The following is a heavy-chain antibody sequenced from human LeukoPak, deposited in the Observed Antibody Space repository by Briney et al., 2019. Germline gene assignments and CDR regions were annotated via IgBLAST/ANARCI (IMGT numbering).Heavy chain of an antibody. J-gene: IGHJ6*02. CDR3: AXXGXXSGSRKIDYYYYYGMDV. V-gene: IGHV4-59*08. D-gene: IGHD3-10*01. CDR1: GGSISSYY. Sequence: KTSETLSLTCTVSGGSISSYYWSWIRQPPGKGLEWIGYIYYSGSTNYNPSLKSRVTISVDTSKNQFSLKLSSVTAADTAVYYCAXXGXXSGSRKIDYYYYYGMDVWGQGTTVTVSS. CDR2: IYYSGST.